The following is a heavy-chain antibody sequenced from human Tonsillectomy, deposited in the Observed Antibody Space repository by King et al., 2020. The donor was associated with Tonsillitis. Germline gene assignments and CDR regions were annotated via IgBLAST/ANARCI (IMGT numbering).Heavy chain of an antibody. CDR3: ARYVRGSFDY. CDR2: MYYSVTI. D-gene: IGHD3-16*01. Sequence: QLPESGPGVVKPSETLSLTCTVSGGSISSSDQYWAWIRQPPGKGLEWIGYMYYSVTIFYNPSLKSRITMSGGTSENRLSLKLTSVTAADTAVYFCARYVRGSFDYWGQGALVTVSS. J-gene: IGHJ4*02. CDR1: GGSISSSDQY. V-gene: IGHV4-39*01.